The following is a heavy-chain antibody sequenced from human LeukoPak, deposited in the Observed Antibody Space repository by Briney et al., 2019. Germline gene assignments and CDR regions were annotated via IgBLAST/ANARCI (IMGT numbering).Heavy chain of an antibody. J-gene: IGHJ4*02. CDR3: ARVNYDSSGYYLNYFDY. D-gene: IGHD3-22*01. V-gene: IGHV3-21*01. CDR2: ISSSSSYI. CDR1: GFTFSSYS. Sequence: GGSLRLSCAASGFTFSSYSMNWVRQAPGKGLGWVSSISSSSSYIYYADSVKGRFTISRDNAKNSLYLQMNSLRAEDTAVYYCARVNYDSSGYYLNYFDYWGQGTLVTVSS.